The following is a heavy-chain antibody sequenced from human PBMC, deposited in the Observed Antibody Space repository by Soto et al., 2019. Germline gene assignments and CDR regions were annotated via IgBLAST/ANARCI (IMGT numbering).Heavy chain of an antibody. Sequence: GGSRRLSGAAAGCTFSSYAMSWVRQAPGKGLEWVSAISGSGGSTYYEDYVKGRLTISRDNSKNTLYLQMNSLRAEDTAVYYCARDLSDYGDYMPDYYYYGMDVWGQGTTVAVSS. CDR1: GCTFSSYA. V-gene: IGHV3-23*01. J-gene: IGHJ6*02. CDR2: ISGSGGST. CDR3: ARDLSDYGDYMPDYYYYGMDV. D-gene: IGHD4-17*01.